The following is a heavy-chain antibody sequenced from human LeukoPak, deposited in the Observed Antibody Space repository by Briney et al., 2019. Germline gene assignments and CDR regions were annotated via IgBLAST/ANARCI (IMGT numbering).Heavy chain of an antibody. CDR3: ARGWGWYSSGSYFDY. Sequence: SETLSLTCTVSGGSISSSSYYWSWIRQPAGKGLEWIGRIYTSGSTNYNPSLKSRVTMSVDTSKNQFSLKLSSVTAADTAVYYCARGWGWYSSGSYFDYWGQGTLVTVSS. V-gene: IGHV4-61*02. CDR2: IYTSGST. CDR1: GGSISSSSYY. D-gene: IGHD6-19*01. J-gene: IGHJ4*02.